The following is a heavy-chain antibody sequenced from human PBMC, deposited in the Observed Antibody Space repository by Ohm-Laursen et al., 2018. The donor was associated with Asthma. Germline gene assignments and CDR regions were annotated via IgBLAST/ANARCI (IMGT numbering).Heavy chain of an antibody. CDR2: ISYDGSNK. CDR1: GFTFSSYG. D-gene: IGHD3-3*01. Sequence: SLRLSCAATGFTFSSYGMHWVRQAPGKGLEWVAVISYDGSNKYYADSVKGRFTISRDNSKNTLYLQMNSLRAEDTAVYYCAKGENYDFWSGYYMDVWGQGTTVTVSS. V-gene: IGHV3-30*18. J-gene: IGHJ6*02. CDR3: AKGENYDFWSGYYMDV.